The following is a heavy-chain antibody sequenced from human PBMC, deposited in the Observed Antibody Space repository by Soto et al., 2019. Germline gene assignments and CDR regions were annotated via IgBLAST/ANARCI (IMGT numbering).Heavy chain of an antibody. D-gene: IGHD4-17*01. Sequence: QVHLVQSGTEVKEPGASVQVSCQASASTFTGYTLNWVRQAPGQGIEWMGWISTFNGNTKYAGNFEGRVTMTTNTSTTTAYLEQTRLTLDDTPVYFCARGTVTSGRWFGPWGQRPRVSVSS. CDR1: ASTFTGYT. CDR3: ARGTVTSGRWFGP. V-gene: IGHV1-18*04. CDR2: ISTFNGNT. J-gene: IGHJ5*02.